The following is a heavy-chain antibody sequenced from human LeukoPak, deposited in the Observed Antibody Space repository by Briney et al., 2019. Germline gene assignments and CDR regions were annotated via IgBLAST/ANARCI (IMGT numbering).Heavy chain of an antibody. CDR2: ISSSSRYI. V-gene: IGHV3-21*01. CDR3: ARDLYGDYVFDY. D-gene: IGHD4-17*01. CDR1: GFTFSRYS. J-gene: IGHJ4*02. Sequence: PGGSLRLSCAASGFTFSRYSMNWVRQAPGKGLEWVSSISSSSRYIYYADSVKGRFTISRDNAKNSLYLEMNSLRVDDTAVYYCARDLYGDYVFDYWGQGTLVTVSS.